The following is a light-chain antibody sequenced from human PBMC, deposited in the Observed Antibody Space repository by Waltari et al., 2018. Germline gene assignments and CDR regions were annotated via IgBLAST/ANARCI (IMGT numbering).Light chain of an antibody. CDR1: NIQRKR. Sequence: SYLLTQPPPVSVAPGETASITCGGTNIQRKRLHWYRQRPGQAPVVVISYDNDRAAGIPERFSGSNSGNTATLTISRVEAGDEADYYCQVWDANTDPGVFGTGTEVTVL. V-gene: IGLV3-21*01. CDR3: QVWDANTDPGV. CDR2: YDN. J-gene: IGLJ1*01.